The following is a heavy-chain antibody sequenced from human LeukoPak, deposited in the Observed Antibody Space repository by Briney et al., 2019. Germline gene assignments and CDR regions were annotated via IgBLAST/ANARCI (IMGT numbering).Heavy chain of an antibody. D-gene: IGHD3-22*01. V-gene: IGHV4-61*02. CDR1: GGSISSGSYY. CDR3: AGPEGDDSSGYYLDY. CDR2: IYTSGST. Sequence: SETLSLTCTVSGGSISSGSYYWSWIRQPAGKGLEWIGRIYTSGSTNYNPSLKSRVTISVDTSKNQFSLKLSSVTAADTAVYYCAGPEGDDSSGYYLDYWGQGTLVTVPS. J-gene: IGHJ4*02.